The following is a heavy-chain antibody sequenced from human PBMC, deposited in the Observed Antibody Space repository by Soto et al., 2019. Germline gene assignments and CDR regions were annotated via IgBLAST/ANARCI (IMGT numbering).Heavy chain of an antibody. D-gene: IGHD6-13*01. J-gene: IGHJ5*02. V-gene: IGHV4-59*01. CDR2: IYYSGST. Sequence: SETLSLTCTVSGGSISSYYWSWIRQPPGKGLEWIGYIYYSGSTNYNPSLKSRVTMTRDTSISTAYMELSRLRSDGTAVYYCARDLYGSSWFFPFDPWGQGTLVTVSS. CDR3: ARDLYGSSWFFPFDP. CDR1: GGSISSYY.